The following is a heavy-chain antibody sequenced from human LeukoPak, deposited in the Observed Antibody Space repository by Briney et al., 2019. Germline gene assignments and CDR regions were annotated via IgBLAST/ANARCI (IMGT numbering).Heavy chain of an antibody. Sequence: PSETLSLTCTVSGGSISSSSYYWGWIRQPPGKGLEWIGSIYYSGSTYYNPSLKSRVTISVDTSKNQFSLKLSSVTAADTAVYYCASRIKGSSSSEYWGQGTLVTVPS. V-gene: IGHV4-39*01. CDR3: ASRIKGSSSSEY. CDR2: IYYSGST. CDR1: GGSISSSSYY. J-gene: IGHJ4*02. D-gene: IGHD6-6*01.